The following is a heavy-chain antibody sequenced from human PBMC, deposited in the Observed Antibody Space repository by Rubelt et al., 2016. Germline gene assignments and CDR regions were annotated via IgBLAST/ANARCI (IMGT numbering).Heavy chain of an antibody. J-gene: IGHJ4*02. Sequence: QVQLVESGGGVVQPGRSLRLSCAASGFTFSSDAMHWVRPAPGKGLEWVAVISYDGSNKYYAYSVKGRFTISRDNSKNTLYLQMNSLRAEDTAVYYCARVYDSSDTYYFDYWGQGTLVTVSS. CDR1: GFTFSSDA. V-gene: IGHV3-30*04. D-gene: IGHD3-22*01. CDR3: ARVYDSSDTYYFDY. CDR2: ISYDGSNK.